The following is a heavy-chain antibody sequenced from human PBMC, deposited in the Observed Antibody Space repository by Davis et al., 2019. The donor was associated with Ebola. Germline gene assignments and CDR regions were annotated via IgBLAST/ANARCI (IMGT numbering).Heavy chain of an antibody. D-gene: IGHD3-10*01. J-gene: IGHJ5*02. V-gene: IGHV1-18*01. CDR2: ISAYNGKT. Sequence: ASVKVSCKASGYTFTNYDVHWVRQGTGQGLEWMGWISAYNGKTNYPQKFQGRVIMTTDTSTSTAYMELRSLRSDDTAVYYCARDMGMVQEANWFDPWGQGTLVTVSS. CDR1: GYTFTNYD. CDR3: ARDMGMVQEANWFDP.